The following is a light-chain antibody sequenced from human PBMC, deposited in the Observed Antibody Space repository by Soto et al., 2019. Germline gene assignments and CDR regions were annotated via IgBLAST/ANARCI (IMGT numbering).Light chain of an antibody. CDR3: QQRSNWPIP. V-gene: IGKV3-11*01. CDR1: QSVSSH. Sequence: VLTQSPSTLSVSPGESATLXCRASQSVSSHLAWYQQKPGQAPRLLIYDASNRATGIPARFSGSGSGTDFTLTISSLEPEDFAVYYCQQRSNWPIPFGQGTRLEIK. J-gene: IGKJ5*01. CDR2: DAS.